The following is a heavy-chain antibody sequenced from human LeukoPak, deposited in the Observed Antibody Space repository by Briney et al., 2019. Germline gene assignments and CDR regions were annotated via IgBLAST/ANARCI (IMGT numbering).Heavy chain of an antibody. Sequence: PSETLSLTCAVYGGSFSGYYWSWIRQPPGKGLEWIGEINHSGSTNYNPSLKSRVTISVDTSKNQFSLKLSSVTAADTAVYYCARLTELYATGRWGQGTPVTVSS. D-gene: IGHD3-10*01. CDR2: INHSGST. J-gene: IGHJ4*02. V-gene: IGHV4-34*01. CDR1: GGSFSGYY. CDR3: ARLTELYATGR.